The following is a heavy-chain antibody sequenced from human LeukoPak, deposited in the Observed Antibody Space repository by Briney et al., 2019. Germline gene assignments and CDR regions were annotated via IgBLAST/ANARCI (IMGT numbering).Heavy chain of an antibody. Sequence: GRSLRLSCAASGFTFSTYTMHWVRQAPGKGLEWVAVIPYDGSNKLYTDSVKGRFTISRDNSKNTLYLQMNSLRAEDTAVYYCARAGGSTVSHSDYWGQGTPVTVSS. CDR3: ARAGGSTVSHSDY. J-gene: IGHJ4*02. CDR1: GFTFSTYT. CDR2: IPYDGSNK. V-gene: IGHV3-30-3*01. D-gene: IGHD4-17*01.